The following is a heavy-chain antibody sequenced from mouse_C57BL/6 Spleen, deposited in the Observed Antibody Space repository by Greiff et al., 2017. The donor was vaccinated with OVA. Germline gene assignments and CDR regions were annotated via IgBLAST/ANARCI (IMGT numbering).Heavy chain of an antibody. CDR3: ATYYGRGYFDV. CDR2: ISDGGSYT. D-gene: IGHD1-2*01. J-gene: IGHJ1*03. Sequence: EVQRVESGGGLVKPGGSLKLSCAASGFTFSSYAMSWVRQTPEKRLEWVATISDGGSYTYYPDNVKGRFTISRDNAKNNLYLQMSHLKSEDTAMYYCATYYGRGYFDVWGTGTTVTVSS. CDR1: GFTFSSYA. V-gene: IGHV5-4*01.